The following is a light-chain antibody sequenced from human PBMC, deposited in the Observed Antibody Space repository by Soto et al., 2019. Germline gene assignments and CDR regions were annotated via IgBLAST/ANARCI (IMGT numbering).Light chain of an antibody. CDR3: PQSNKWTRA. V-gene: IGKV3-15*01. J-gene: IGKJ1*01. Sequence: EIVMPQSPATLSVSPGESAPLSCRARQSLSSYLAWYHQKPGQAPRILIYGASTRATGIPARFSGNGSGKEFNLTLHRLKSEDFAVYYRPQSNKWTRAFGPGNKVDIK. CDR2: GAS. CDR1: QSLSSY.